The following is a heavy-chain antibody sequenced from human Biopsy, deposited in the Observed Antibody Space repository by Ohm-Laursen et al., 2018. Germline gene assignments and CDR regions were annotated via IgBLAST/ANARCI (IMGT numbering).Heavy chain of an antibody. J-gene: IGHJ3*01. Sequence: SLRLSCAASGFILNNYGLSWVRQALGKGLERVSAIRGSGLTTFYTDSVKGRFTISRDNSKNTLSLQMNSLRAEDTAIYYCTCRYGDSPLWGQGTMVTVSS. V-gene: IGHV3-23*01. CDR2: IRGSGLTT. D-gene: IGHD4-17*01. CDR1: GFILNNYG. CDR3: TCRYGDSPL.